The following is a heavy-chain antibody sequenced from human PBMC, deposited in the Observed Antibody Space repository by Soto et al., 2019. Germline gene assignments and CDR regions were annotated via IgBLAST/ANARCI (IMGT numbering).Heavy chain of an antibody. CDR3: ARIGSGSLDDAFDI. CDR2: ISSSSSYI. V-gene: IGHV3-21*01. J-gene: IGHJ3*02. CDR1: GVTFISYT. D-gene: IGHD3-3*01. Sequence: XGSLSLTFEDSGVTFISYTLKGGRQAPGKGLEWVSSISSSSSYIYYADSVKGRFTISRDNAKNSLYLQMNSLRAEDTAVYYCARIGSGSLDDAFDIWGQGTMVTVSS.